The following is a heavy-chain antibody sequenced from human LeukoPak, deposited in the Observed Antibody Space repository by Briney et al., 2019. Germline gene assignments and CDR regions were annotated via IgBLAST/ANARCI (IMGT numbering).Heavy chain of an antibody. CDR2: IYNTGST. Sequence: LRLSCAASGFTFSSYSMSWIRQPPGKGLEWIGYIYNTGSTYYNPSLKSRVTISVDTSKNQFSLNLRSVTAADTAVYYCARAGYSSRWGTLDSWGQGTLVTVSS. J-gene: IGHJ4*02. V-gene: IGHV4-30-4*08. D-gene: IGHD6-13*01. CDR3: ARAGYSSRWGTLDS. CDR1: GFTFSSYS.